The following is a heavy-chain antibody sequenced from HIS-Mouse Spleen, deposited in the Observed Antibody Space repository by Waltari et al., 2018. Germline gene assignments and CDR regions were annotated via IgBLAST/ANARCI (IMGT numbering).Heavy chain of an antibody. V-gene: IGHV3-11*01. D-gene: IGHD5-18*01. CDR1: VFTFSAYY. CDR2: ISSSGSTI. Sequence: QVQLVESGGGLVKRGGSLRLSCAASVFTFSAYYMSWNRQAPGKGLEWVSYISSSGSTIYYEDSVKGRFTISRDNAKNSLYLQMNSLRAEDTAVYYCARDSVIQGPFYSYGYYFDYWGQGTLVTVSS. CDR3: ARDSVIQGPFYSYGYYFDY. J-gene: IGHJ4*02.